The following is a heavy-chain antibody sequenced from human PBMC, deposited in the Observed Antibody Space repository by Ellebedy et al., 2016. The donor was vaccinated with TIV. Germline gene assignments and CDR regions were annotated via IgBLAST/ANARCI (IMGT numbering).Heavy chain of an antibody. D-gene: IGHD2-15*01. CDR1: GLSFSNFG. CDR3: ARGYCSGGSCYSWAFDI. CDR2: IWYDGSNK. V-gene: IGHV3-33*01. Sequence: GESLKISCAASGLSFSNFGMHWVRQAPGKGLEWVAVIWYDGSNKYYADSVKGRFTISRDNSKNTLYLQMNSLRAEDTAVYYCARGYCSGGSCYSWAFDIWGQGTMVTVSS. J-gene: IGHJ3*02.